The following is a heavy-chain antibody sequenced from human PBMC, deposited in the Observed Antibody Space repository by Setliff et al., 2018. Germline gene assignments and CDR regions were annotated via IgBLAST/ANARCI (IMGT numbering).Heavy chain of an antibody. D-gene: IGHD6-6*01. CDR2: IQNSGGI. J-gene: IGHJ5*02. V-gene: IGHV4-59*01. Sequence: SETLSLTCNVSGVSISSYYWSWIRQAPGKGLESLGYIQNSGGINYNPSLKSRVTISVDTSANQFSLKLTSVTAADTAVFYCARGYAARVGFGNWFDPWGQGALVTVSS. CDR1: GVSISSYY. CDR3: ARGYAARVGFGNWFDP.